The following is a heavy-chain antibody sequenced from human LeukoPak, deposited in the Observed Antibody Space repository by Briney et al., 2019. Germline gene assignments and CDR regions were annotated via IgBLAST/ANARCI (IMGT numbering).Heavy chain of an antibody. V-gene: IGHV3-9*01. CDR1: GFTFDDYA. D-gene: IGHD3-10*02. CDR3: AELGITMIGGV. Sequence: GRSLRLSCAASGFTFDDYAMHWVRQAPGKGLEWVSGISWNSGSIGYADSVKGRFTISRDNAKNSLYLQMNSLRAEDTTVYYCAELGITMIGGVWGKGTTVTISS. CDR2: ISWNSGSI. J-gene: IGHJ6*04.